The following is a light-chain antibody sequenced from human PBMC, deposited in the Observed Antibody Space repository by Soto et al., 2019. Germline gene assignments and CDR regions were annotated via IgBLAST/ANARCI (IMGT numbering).Light chain of an antibody. CDR2: DAS. V-gene: IGKV3-11*01. CDR3: QQRSNWPPRET. Sequence: EIVLTQSPATLSLSPGERATLSCRASQSVSSYLAWYQQKPGQAPRLLIYDASNRATGIPARFSGSGSGTDFTLTISSLEPEDFAVYYCQQRSNWPPRETFGQGTKVDIK. J-gene: IGKJ1*01. CDR1: QSVSSY.